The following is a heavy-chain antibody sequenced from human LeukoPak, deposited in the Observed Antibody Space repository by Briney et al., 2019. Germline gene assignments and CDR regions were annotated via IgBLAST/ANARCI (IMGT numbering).Heavy chain of an antibody. V-gene: IGHV4-39*07. D-gene: IGHD3-16*02. CDR3: ARMTGRLYPMGAFDI. Sequence: SETLSLTCTVSGGSISSSSYYWGWIRQPPGKGLGWIGSIYYSGSTYYNPSLKSRVTISVDTSKNQFSLKLSSVTAADTAVYYCARMTGRLYPMGAFDIWGQGTMVTVSS. CDR2: IYYSGST. CDR1: GGSISSSSYY. J-gene: IGHJ3*02.